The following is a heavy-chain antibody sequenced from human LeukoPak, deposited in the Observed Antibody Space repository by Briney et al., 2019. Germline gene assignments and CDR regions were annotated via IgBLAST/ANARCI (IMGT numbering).Heavy chain of an antibody. V-gene: IGHV3-9*01. CDR3: AKGDDYDYVVNGNYFDY. Sequence: PGRSLRLSCAASGFTFDDYAMQWVRQAPAPGQEGVSSFSWNSGSIDYADSVMGRFTISRDNAKNSLYLQMNSLRGEDTALYYCAKGDDYDYVVNGNYFDYWGQGTLVTVSS. CDR1: GFTFDDYA. D-gene: IGHD3-16*01. CDR2: FSWNSGSI. J-gene: IGHJ4*02.